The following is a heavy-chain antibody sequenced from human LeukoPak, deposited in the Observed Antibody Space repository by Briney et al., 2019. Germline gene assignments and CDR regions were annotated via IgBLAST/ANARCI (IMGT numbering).Heavy chain of an antibody. D-gene: IGHD3-10*01. CDR3: ARIGGSYYYGSGSSDARHYYYGMDV. CDR1: GYTFTSYD. CDR2: MNPNSGNT. J-gene: IGHJ6*02. V-gene: IGHV1-8*01. Sequence: ASVKVSCKASGYTFTSYDINWVRHATGQGLEWMGWMNPNSGNTGYAQKFQGRVTMTRNTSISTAYMELSSLRSEDTAVYYCARIGGSYYYGSGSSDARHYYYGMDVWGQGTTVTVSS.